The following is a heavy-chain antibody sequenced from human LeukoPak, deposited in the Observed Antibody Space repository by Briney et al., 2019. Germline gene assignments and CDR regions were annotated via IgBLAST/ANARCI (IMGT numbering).Heavy chain of an antibody. CDR3: ARESDYYGSGSFDY. D-gene: IGHD3-10*01. J-gene: IGHJ4*02. CDR2: IYTSGST. CDR1: GGSFSGYY. V-gene: IGHV4-4*07. Sequence: SETLSLTCAVYGGSFSGYYWSWIRQPAGKGLEWIGRIYTSGSTNYNPSLKSRVTMSVDTSKNQFSLKLSSVTAADTAVYYCARESDYYGSGSFDYWGQGTLVTVSS.